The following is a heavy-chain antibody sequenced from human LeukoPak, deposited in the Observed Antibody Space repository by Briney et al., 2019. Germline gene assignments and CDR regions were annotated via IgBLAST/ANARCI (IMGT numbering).Heavy chain of an antibody. CDR1: GFTFSSYA. Sequence: PGGSLRPSCAASGFTFSSYAMSWVRQAPGKGLEWVSAISGSGGSTYYADSVKGRFTISRDNSKNTLYLQMNSLRAEDTAVYYCAKELSGSYSMALDAFDIWGQGTMVTVSS. J-gene: IGHJ3*02. D-gene: IGHD1-26*01. CDR3: AKELSGSYSMALDAFDI. V-gene: IGHV3-23*01. CDR2: ISGSGGST.